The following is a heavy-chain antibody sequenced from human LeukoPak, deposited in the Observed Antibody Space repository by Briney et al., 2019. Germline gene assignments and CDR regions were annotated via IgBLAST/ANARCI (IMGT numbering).Heavy chain of an antibody. CDR1: GGSISSGDYY. Sequence: SQTLSLTCTVSGGSISSGDYYWSWIRQPPGKGLEWIGNIYYSGSTYYNPSLKSRVTISVDTSKNQFSLKLSSVTAADTAVYYCARAWSGGDCYFGYWGQGTLVTVSS. V-gene: IGHV4-30-4*01. CDR2: IYYSGST. CDR3: ARAWSGGDCYFGY. D-gene: IGHD2-21*02. J-gene: IGHJ4*02.